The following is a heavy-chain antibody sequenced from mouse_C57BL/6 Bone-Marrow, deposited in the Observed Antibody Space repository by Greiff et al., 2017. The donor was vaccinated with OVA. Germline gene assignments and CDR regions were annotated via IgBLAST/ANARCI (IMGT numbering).Heavy chain of an antibody. V-gene: IGHV1-81*01. J-gene: IGHJ2*01. Sequence: QVQLQQSGAELARPGASVKLSCKASGYTFTSYGISWVKQRTGQGLEWIGEIYPRSGNTYYNEKFKGKATLTADTSSSTAYMELRRLTSADSAVFFCARKGPLRGFDYWGQGTTLTVSS. D-gene: IGHD1-1*01. CDR3: ARKGPLRGFDY. CDR1: GYTFTSYG. CDR2: IYPRSGNT.